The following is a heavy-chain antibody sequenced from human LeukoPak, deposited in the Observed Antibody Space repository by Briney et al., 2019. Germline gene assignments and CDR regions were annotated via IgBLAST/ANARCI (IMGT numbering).Heavy chain of an antibody. V-gene: IGHV1-69*13. CDR2: IIPIFGTA. J-gene: IGHJ6*03. CDR3: ARGVVGMPQTYGGNSGPSDYYYYYYMDV. D-gene: IGHD4-23*01. CDR1: GGTFSSYA. Sequence: SVKVSCKASGGTFSSYAISWVRQAPGQGLEWMGGIIPIFGTANYAQKFQGRVTITADESTSTAYMELSSLRSEDTAVYYCARGVVGMPQTYGGNSGPSDYYYYYYMDVWGKGTTVTVSS.